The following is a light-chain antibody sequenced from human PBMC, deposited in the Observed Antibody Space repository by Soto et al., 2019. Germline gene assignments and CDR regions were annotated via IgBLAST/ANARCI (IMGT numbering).Light chain of an antibody. V-gene: IGKV1-16*02. Sequence: DIQMTPSPSSLSASIGDRVTITCRASQVISNYLAWFQQKPGKAPKSLIYAASSLQTGVPSKFSGSGSGTQFPLTISSLQPEHFATYYCQQYNSFPRLTFAGGTKVEIK. CDR3: QQYNSFPRLT. CDR2: AAS. CDR1: QVISNY. J-gene: IGKJ4*01.